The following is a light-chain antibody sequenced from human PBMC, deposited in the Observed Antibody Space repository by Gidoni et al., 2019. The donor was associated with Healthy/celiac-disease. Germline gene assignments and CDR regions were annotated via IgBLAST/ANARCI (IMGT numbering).Light chain of an antibody. CDR2: DVS. J-gene: IGLJ2*01. V-gene: IGLV2-14*01. CDR3: SSYTSSSTLEAV. Sequence: QSALTQPASVSGSPGPSITISCTGTSSDVGGYNYVSWYQQHPGKAPKLMIYDVSNRPSGVSNRFSGSKSGNTASLTISGLQAEDEADYYCSSYTSSSTLEAVFGGGTKLTVL. CDR1: SSDVGGYNY.